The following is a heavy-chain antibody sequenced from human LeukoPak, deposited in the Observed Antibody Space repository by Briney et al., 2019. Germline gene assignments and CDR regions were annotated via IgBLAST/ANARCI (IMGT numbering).Heavy chain of an antibody. J-gene: IGHJ4*02. Sequence: GGSLRLSCAASGFTFSNYWMHWVRQAPGKGLEWVSRISSDGTITTYAGSVKGRFTISRDNAKNTLYLQMNSLRAEDTAVHYCARDYYDSRGYYSAAFDYWGQGTLVTVSS. D-gene: IGHD3-22*01. CDR3: ARDYYDSRGYYSAAFDY. CDR2: ISSDGTIT. V-gene: IGHV3-74*03. CDR1: GFTFSNYW.